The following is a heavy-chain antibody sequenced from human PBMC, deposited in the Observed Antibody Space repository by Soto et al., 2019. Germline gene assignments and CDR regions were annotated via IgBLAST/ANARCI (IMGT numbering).Heavy chain of an antibody. V-gene: IGHV3-23*01. CDR3: AKDAKGASAPYFFDC. D-gene: IGHD6-13*01. CDR2: LSGSGATT. Sequence: EMQLLESGGGLVQPGGSLRLSCAASGFAFDDYAMSWVRQAPGKGLEWVSALSGSGATTYYTDSVKGRFTISRDNSKNTMFLQMDNLRAEDTAVYYCAKDAKGASAPYFFDCWGQGPLITVSS. J-gene: IGHJ4*02. CDR1: GFAFDDYA.